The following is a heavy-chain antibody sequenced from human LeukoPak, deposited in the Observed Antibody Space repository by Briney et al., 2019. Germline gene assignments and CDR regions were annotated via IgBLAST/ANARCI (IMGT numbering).Heavy chain of an antibody. CDR1: GGSISSTIHN. CDR2: IYYSGST. D-gene: IGHD1-26*01. CDR3: ARDGIVGATGIDS. V-gene: IGHV4-39*07. Sequence: SETLSPTCTVSGGSISSTIHNWGWTREHPGKGLEWIGSIYYSGSTYYNPSLKSRVTISVDTSKNHFSLKLTSVTAADTAVYYCARDGIVGATGIDSWGQGTLVTVSS. J-gene: IGHJ4*02.